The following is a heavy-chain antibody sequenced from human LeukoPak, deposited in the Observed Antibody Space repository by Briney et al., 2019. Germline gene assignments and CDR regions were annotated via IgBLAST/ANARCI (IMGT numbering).Heavy chain of an antibody. CDR1: GFTFDDYA. CDR2: INSDGSST. V-gene: IGHV3-74*01. Sequence: GRSLRLSCAASGFTFDDYAMHWVRQAPGKGLVWVSRINSDGSSTSYADSVKGRFTISRDNAKNTLYLQMNSLRAEDTAVYYCARRSTSVHGSEIDYWGQGTLVTVSS. CDR3: ARRSTSVHGSEIDY. J-gene: IGHJ4*02. D-gene: IGHD2-15*01.